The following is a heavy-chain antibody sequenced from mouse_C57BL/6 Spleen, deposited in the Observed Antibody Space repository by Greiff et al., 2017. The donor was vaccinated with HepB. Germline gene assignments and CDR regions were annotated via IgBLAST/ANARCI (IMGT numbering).Heavy chain of an antibody. CDR2: INPNNGGT. Sequence: EVQLQESGPELVKPGASVKMSCKASGYTFTDYNMHWVKQSHGKSLEWIGYINPNNGGTSYNQKFKGKATLTVNKSSSTAYMELRSLTSEDSAVYYCARDYYGSSPDYWGQGTTLTVSS. J-gene: IGHJ2*01. CDR1: GYTFTDYN. D-gene: IGHD1-1*01. V-gene: IGHV1-22*01. CDR3: ARDYYGSSPDY.